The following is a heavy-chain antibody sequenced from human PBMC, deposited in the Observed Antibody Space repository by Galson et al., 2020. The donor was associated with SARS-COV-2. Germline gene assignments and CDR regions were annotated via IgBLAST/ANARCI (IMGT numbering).Heavy chain of an antibody. Sequence: GESLKISCAASGFSFSTSMMNWVRQAPGKGLEWVSYISRSSSTIYYTDSVRGRFTISRDNANNSLYLQMNNLRVEDTAVYYCVREGVGETLDNWFDPWGQGTLVTVSS. CDR2: ISRSSSTI. J-gene: IGHJ5*02. CDR1: GFSFSTSM. V-gene: IGHV3-48*04. D-gene: IGHD3-10*01. CDR3: VREGVGETLDNWFDP.